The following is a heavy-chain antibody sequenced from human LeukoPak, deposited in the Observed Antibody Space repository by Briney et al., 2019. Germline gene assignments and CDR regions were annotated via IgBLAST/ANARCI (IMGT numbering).Heavy chain of an antibody. D-gene: IGHD3-16*01. Sequence: SETLSLTCTVSGGSISSYYWSWIRQPPGKGLEWIGYIYYSGSTNYNPSLKSRVTISVDTSKNQFSLKLSSVTAADTAVYYCARETGRYGWFDYWGQGTLVTVSS. CDR3: ARETGRYGWFDY. J-gene: IGHJ4*02. V-gene: IGHV4-59*12. CDR1: GGSISSYY. CDR2: IYYSGST.